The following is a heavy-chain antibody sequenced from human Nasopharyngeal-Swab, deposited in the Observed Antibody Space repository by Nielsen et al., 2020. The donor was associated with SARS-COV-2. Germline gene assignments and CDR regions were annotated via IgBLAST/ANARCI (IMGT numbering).Heavy chain of an antibody. D-gene: IGHD4-23*01. J-gene: IGHJ6*03. CDR1: GFTFSSYG. CDR2: ISYDGSNK. CDR3: AKDGGNSGYYYYYMDV. V-gene: IGHV3-30*18. Sequence: GESLKISCAASGFTFSSYGMHWVRQAPGKGLEWVAVISYDGSNKYYADSVKGRFTISRDNSKNTLYLQMNSLRAEDTAGYYCAKDGGNSGYYYYYMDVWGKGTTATVSS.